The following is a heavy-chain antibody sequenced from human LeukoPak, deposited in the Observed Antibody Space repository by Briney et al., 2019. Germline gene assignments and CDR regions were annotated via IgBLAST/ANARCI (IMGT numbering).Heavy chain of an antibody. CDR2: IYYSGST. V-gene: IGHV4-39*07. D-gene: IGHD1-26*01. CDR1: GGSISSSSYY. J-gene: IGHJ4*02. CDR3: ARDGPTGP. Sequence: SETLTLTCTVSGGSISSSSYYWGWIRQPPGKGLEWIGSIYYSGSTHYNPSLKRRVTISVDTSKNQYSLKVTSVTAADTAVYYCARDGPTGPWGQGTLVTVSS.